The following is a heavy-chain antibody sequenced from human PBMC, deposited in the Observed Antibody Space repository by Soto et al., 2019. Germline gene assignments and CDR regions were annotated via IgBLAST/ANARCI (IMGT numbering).Heavy chain of an antibody. D-gene: IGHD3-16*01. CDR1: GYSFTRYL. CDR2: INPSGGFT. CDR3: ARDHPPAHGYAFDY. V-gene: IGHV1-46*01. Sequence: ASVKVSCKASGYSFTRYLIHWVRQAPGQGLEWMGIINPSGGFTAYAQKFQGRVNMTRDTSTRTVYMQLSGLRSDDTASYYCARDHPPAHGYAFDYWGQGSLVTVPQ. J-gene: IGHJ4*02.